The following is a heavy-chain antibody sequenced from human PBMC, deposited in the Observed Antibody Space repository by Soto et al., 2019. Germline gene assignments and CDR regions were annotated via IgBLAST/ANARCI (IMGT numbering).Heavy chain of an antibody. Sequence: QVQLVQSGAEVKKPGSSVTVSCKASGGTFSSYTISWVRQAPGQGREWMAGISPIFGTPIYAQKFEDRVTITADDSTMTAYMEMNRLTSEDTAVYYCARVVVGSRLGPDYWGQGTLVTISS. CDR2: ISPIFGTP. J-gene: IGHJ4*02. V-gene: IGHV1-69*01. CDR1: GGTFSSYT. CDR3: ARVVVGSRLGPDY. D-gene: IGHD1-26*01.